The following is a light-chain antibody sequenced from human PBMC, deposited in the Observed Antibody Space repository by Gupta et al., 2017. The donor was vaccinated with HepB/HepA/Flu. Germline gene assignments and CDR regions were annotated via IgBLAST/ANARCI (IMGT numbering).Light chain of an antibody. CDR2: YKSDSDK. CDR1: SGINVGTYN. CDR3: MIWHSSAWV. J-gene: IGLJ3*02. V-gene: IGLV5-45*02. Sequence: QAVVTQPSSLSASPGASPSITCTLRSGINVGTYNIYWYQQKPGSPPHYLLRYKSDSDKQQGSGVPSRFSGSKDASANAGILLISGLQSEDEADYYCMIWHSSAWVFGGGTKLTVL.